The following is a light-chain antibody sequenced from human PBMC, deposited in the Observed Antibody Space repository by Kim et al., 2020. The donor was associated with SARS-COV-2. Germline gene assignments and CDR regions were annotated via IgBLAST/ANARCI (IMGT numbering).Light chain of an antibody. CDR2: AGS. CDR3: QQDGRKPRT. CDR1: RSISGY. Sequence: DIQMTQSPSSLAVSIGDRVTITCRASRSISGYLDWYQQKTGRAPRLLIFAGSNLETGVPSRFSGSGYGTEFTLTITNLQPDDVATYFCQQDGRKPRTFGQGTKLEIK. J-gene: IGKJ2*02. V-gene: IGKV1-39*01.